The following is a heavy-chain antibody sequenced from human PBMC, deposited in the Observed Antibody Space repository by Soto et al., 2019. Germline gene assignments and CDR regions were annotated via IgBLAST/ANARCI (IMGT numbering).Heavy chain of an antibody. CDR3: AKDLNSGWYAEYYFDY. CDR2: ISGSGGST. J-gene: IGHJ4*02. D-gene: IGHD6-19*01. V-gene: IGHV3-23*01. Sequence: ETLSLTCSVSGGSISSYYWSWVRQAPGKGLEWVSAISGSGGSTYYADSVKGRFTISRDNSKNTLYLQMNSLRAEDTAVYYCAKDLNSGWYAEYYFDYWGQGTLVTVSS. CDR1: GGSISSYY.